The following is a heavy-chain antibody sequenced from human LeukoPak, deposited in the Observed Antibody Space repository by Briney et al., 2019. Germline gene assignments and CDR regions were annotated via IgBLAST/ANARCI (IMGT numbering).Heavy chain of an antibody. CDR2: ISSSSSYI. J-gene: IGHJ4*02. D-gene: IGHD6-13*01. Sequence: PGGSLRLSCAASGFTFSTYSMNWVRQAQGKGLEWVSSISSSSSYIYYADSVKGRFTISRDNAKNSLYLQMHSLRAEDTAVYYCARLVSWSWHFDYWGQGTLVTVSS. CDR3: ARLVSWSWHFDY. V-gene: IGHV3-21*01. CDR1: GFTFSTYS.